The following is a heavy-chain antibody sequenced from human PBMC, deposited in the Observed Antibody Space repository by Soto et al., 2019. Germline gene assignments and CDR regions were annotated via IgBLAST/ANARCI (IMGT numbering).Heavy chain of an antibody. V-gene: IGHV3-23*01. D-gene: IGHD6-6*01. CDR1: GFTFSSYA. Sequence: GGSLRLSCAASGFTFSSYAMSWVRQAPGKGLEWVSAISGSGGSTYYADSVKGRFTISRDNSKNTLYLQMNSLRAEDTAVYYCATYREDSSSWAFVSWGQGTMVTVSS. J-gene: IGHJ3*02. CDR3: ATYREDSSSWAFVS. CDR2: ISGSGGST.